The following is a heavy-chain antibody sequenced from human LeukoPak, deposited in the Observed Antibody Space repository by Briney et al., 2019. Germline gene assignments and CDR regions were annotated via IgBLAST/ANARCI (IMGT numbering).Heavy chain of an antibody. J-gene: IGHJ5*02. V-gene: IGHV3-15*01. CDR1: GFTFSNAW. Sequence: GGSLRLSCAVSGFTFSNAWMSWVRQSPGKGLEWVGRIKSKTDGGTTDYAAPVKGRFTISRDDSKNTLYLQMNSLKTEDTALYYCITDGGIMGATWGQGTLVTVSS. D-gene: IGHD1-26*01. CDR2: IKSKTDGGTT. CDR3: ITDGGIMGAT.